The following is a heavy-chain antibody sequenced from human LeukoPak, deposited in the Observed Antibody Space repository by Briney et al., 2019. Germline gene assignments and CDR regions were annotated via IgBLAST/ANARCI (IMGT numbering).Heavy chain of an antibody. V-gene: IGHV1-18*01. CDR1: GFTFSSYG. CDR3: ARESLRYFDWLLKPTYRNAFDI. J-gene: IGHJ3*02. D-gene: IGHD3-9*01. Sequence: PGGSLRLSCAASGFTFSSYGISWVRQAPGQGLEWMGWISAYNGNTNYAQKLQGRVTMTTDTSTSTAYMELRSLRSDDTAVYYCARESLRYFDWLLKPTYRNAFDIWGRGTMVTVSS. CDR2: ISAYNGNT.